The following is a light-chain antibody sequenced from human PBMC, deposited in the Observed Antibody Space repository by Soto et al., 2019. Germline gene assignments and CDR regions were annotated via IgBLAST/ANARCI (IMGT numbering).Light chain of an antibody. Sequence: IVLTQSPGTLSLSPGERATLSCRASQSVGSRYLAWYQQKPGQAPRLLIYGTSNRATVIPDRFSGSGSATDFTLTVSRLEPEDFAVYFCQQSGNSPMYTFXQGTKVDI. CDR1: QSVGSRY. V-gene: IGKV3-20*01. CDR2: GTS. J-gene: IGKJ2*01. CDR3: QQSGNSPMYT.